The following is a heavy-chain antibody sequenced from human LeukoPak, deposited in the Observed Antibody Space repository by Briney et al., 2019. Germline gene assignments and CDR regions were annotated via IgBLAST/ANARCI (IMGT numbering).Heavy chain of an antibody. CDR3: ARRWGTHYFDY. Sequence: SETLSLTCTVSGGSISSSSYYWGWIRQPAGKGLEWIGSIYYSGSTYYNPSLKSRVTISVDTSKNQFSLKLSSVTAADTAVYYCARRWGTHYFDYWGQGTLVTVSS. CDR2: IYYSGST. J-gene: IGHJ4*02. V-gene: IGHV4-39*01. D-gene: IGHD3-16*01. CDR1: GGSISSSSYY.